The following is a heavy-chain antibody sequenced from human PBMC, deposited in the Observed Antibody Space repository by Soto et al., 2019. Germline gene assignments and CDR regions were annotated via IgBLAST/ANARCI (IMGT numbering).Heavy chain of an antibody. Sequence: EVQVVESGGGLAQPGGSLKLSCAASGFTFSDFAIHWVRLASGKGLEWVGRIKSKGENYATAYAASVKGRFTISRDDSQNTAYLQMDSLKTDDTAVYYCSRPGFSSTWYGLNYWGHGTLVTVSS. J-gene: IGHJ4*01. D-gene: IGHD6-13*01. CDR3: SRPGFSSTWYGLNY. CDR2: IKSKGENYAT. CDR1: GFTFSDFA. V-gene: IGHV3-73*02.